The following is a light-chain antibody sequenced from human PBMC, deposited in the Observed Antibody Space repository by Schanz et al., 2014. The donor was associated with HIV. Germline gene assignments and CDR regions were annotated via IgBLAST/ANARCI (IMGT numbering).Light chain of an antibody. V-gene: IGLV1-40*01. CDR1: SSNIGAGYD. CDR3: QSYDSSLSGPYL. Sequence: QSVLTQPPSVSGAPGQRVTISCTGSSSNIGAGYDVHWYQQLPGTAPKLLIYGNSNRPSGVPDRFSGSKSGTSASLAITGLQAEDEADYYCQSYDSSLSGPYLFGTGTKVTVL. CDR2: GNS. J-gene: IGLJ1*01.